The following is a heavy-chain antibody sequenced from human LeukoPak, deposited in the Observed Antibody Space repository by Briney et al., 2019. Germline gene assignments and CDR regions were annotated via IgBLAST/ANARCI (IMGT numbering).Heavy chain of an antibody. CDR1: GFTFSSYG. Sequence: PGGTLRLSCAASGFTFSSYGMHWVRQAPGKGLEWVAFIRYDGSNKYYADSVKGRFTISRDNSKNTLYLQMNSLRAEDTAVYYCAKEEGIVAATIWGMDVWGKGTTVTISS. D-gene: IGHD1-26*01. CDR3: AKEEGIVAATIWGMDV. J-gene: IGHJ6*04. V-gene: IGHV3-30*02. CDR2: IRYDGSNK.